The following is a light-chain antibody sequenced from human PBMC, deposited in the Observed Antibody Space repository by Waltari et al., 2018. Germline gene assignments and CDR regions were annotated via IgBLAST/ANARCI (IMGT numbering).Light chain of an antibody. V-gene: IGKV1-39*01. Sequence: DIQMTQSPSSLSASVGDRVTLTFRASQSISSYLNWYQQKPGKAPKLLIYAAFSLQSGVPSRFSGGGSGTDFTLTISSLQPEDFATYYCQQTYSTPWYTFGQGTKLEIK. CDR1: QSISSY. CDR3: QQTYSTPWYT. CDR2: AAF. J-gene: IGKJ2*01.